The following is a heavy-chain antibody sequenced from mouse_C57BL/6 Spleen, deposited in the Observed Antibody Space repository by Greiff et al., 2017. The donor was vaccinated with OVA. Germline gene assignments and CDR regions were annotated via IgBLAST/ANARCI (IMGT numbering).Heavy chain of an antibody. CDR3: SLNYGNYGAMDY. Sequence: VQLQQSDAELVKPGASVKISCKVSGYTFTDHTIHWMKQRPEQGLEWIGYIYPRDGSTKYTEKFKGQATLTADNSSSTAYMQLTSLTSEDAAVYYCSLNYGNYGAMDYWGQGTSVTVSS. J-gene: IGHJ4*01. CDR1: GYTFTDHT. V-gene: IGHV1-78*01. CDR2: IYPRDGST. D-gene: IGHD2-1*01.